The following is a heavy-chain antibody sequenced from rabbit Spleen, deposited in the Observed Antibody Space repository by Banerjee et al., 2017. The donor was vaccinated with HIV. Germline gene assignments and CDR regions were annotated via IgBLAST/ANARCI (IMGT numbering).Heavy chain of an antibody. CDR3: ARDTSSSFSSYGMDL. CDR1: GVSFSFSSY. CDR2: IEVGSSGFT. J-gene: IGHJ6*01. V-gene: IGHV1S45*01. D-gene: IGHD1-1*01. Sequence: QEQLEESGGGLVKPGASLTLTCTASGVSFSFSSYMCWVRQAPGKGLEWIACIEVGSSGFTYFATWAKGRFTISKTSSTTVTLQVTRLTAADMATYFCARDTSSSFSSYGMDLWGQGTLVTVS.